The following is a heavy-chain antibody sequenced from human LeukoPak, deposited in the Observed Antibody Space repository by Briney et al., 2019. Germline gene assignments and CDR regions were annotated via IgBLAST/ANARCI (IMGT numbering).Heavy chain of an antibody. CDR1: GGSISSSSYY. Sequence: PSETLSLTCTVSGGSISSSSYYWGWIRQPPGKGLEWIGSIHYSGSTYYNPSLKSRVTISVDTSKNQFSLKLNSVTAADTAVYYCARSYYSSTSCYGVGAFDIWGQGTTVTVSS. D-gene: IGHD2-2*01. CDR2: IHYSGST. J-gene: IGHJ3*02. V-gene: IGHV4-39*01. CDR3: ARSYYSSTSCYGVGAFDI.